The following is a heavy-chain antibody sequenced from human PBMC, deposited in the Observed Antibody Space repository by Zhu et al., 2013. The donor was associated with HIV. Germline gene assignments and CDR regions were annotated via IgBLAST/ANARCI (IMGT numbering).Heavy chain of an antibody. CDR2: IYHSGST. CDR1: GYSISSGYY. Sequence: QVQLQESGPGLVKPSETLSLTCTVSGYSISSGYYWGWIRQPPGKGLEWIGSIYHSGSTYYNPSLKSRVTISVDTSKNQFSLKLSSVTATDTAVYYCAREVGSSTSPEEWGQGDNGHRLF. J-gene: IGHJ3*01. CDR3: AREVGSSTSPEE. V-gene: IGHV4-38-2*02. D-gene: IGHD2-2*01.